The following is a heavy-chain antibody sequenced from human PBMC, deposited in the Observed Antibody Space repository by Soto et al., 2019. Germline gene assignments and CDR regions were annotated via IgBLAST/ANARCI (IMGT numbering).Heavy chain of an antibody. CDR1: GGSISSGGYY. Sequence: PSETLSLTCTVSGGSISSGGYYWSWIRQHPGKGLEWIGYIYYSGSTYYNPSLKSRVSISVDTSKNQFSLKLSSVTAADTAVYNCARPHPPNVRGKGTPVTVSA. V-gene: IGHV4-31*03. CDR2: IYYSGST. J-gene: IGHJ6*04. CDR3: ARPHPPNV.